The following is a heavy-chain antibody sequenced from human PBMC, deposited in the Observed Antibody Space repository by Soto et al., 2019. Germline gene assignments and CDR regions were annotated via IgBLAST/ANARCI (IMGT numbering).Heavy chain of an antibody. CDR3: ARNGYDSTTYYYYYGMDV. V-gene: IGHV1-8*01. D-gene: IGHD5-12*01. CDR2: MNPNSGNT. CDR1: GYTFTSYD. Sequence: VTVSCKASGYTFTSYDINWVRQATGQGLEWMGWMNPNSGNTGYAQKFQGRVTMTRNTSISTAYMELSSLRSEDTAVYYCARNGYDSTTYYYYYGMDVWGQGTRVTVSS. J-gene: IGHJ6*02.